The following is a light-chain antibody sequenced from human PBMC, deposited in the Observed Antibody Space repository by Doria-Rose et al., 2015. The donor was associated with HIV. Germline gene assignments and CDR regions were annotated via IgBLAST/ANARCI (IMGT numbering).Light chain of an antibody. Sequence: LTQSPGTLSLSPGERATLSCRASQSFSSTYLAWYQQKPGQAPSLLIYDGSTRATGIPDRFSASGFGTDFTLTINRLELEDFALYYCHQYGTSWTFGQGTKVEI. J-gene: IGKJ1*01. CDR1: QSFSSTY. CDR2: DGS. CDR3: HQYGTSWT. V-gene: IGKV3-20*01.